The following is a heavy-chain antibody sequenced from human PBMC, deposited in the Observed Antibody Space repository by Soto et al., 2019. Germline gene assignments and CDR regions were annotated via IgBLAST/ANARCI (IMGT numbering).Heavy chain of an antibody. J-gene: IGHJ5*02. Sequence: GASVKVSCKASGYTFTRSGISWVRQAPGQGLEWMGWISTYNGDTIYTRKLQDRVTMTIDTSTSTAYMELRSLRSDDTAVYYCVRSPHYDSTAVRPRFDPWGPGTLVTVSS. D-gene: IGHD3-22*01. CDR2: ISTYNGDT. V-gene: IGHV1-18*01. CDR1: GYTFTRSG. CDR3: VRSPHYDSTAVRPRFDP.